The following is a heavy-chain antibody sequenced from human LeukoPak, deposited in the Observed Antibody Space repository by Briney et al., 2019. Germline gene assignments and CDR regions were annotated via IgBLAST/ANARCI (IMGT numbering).Heavy chain of an antibody. D-gene: IGHD3-3*01. CDR3: ASFRRGRIWSGYYTAGNYYYGMDV. Sequence: SETLSLTCTVSGGSISSYYWSWIRQPPGKGLEWIGYIYYSGSTNYNPSLKSRVTISVDTSKNQFSLKLSSVTAADTAVYYCASFRRGRIWSGYYTAGNYYYGMDVWGQGTTVTVSS. J-gene: IGHJ6*02. CDR2: IYYSGST. V-gene: IGHV4-59*01. CDR1: GGSISSYY.